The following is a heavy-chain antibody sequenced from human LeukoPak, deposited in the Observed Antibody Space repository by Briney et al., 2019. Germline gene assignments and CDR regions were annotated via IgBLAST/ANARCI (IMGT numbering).Heavy chain of an antibody. CDR1: GDSVSRNNIA. V-gene: IGHV6-1*01. J-gene: IGHJ4*02. CDR2: TYYRSNWYN. Sequence: SQTLSLTCDISGDSVSRNNIAWNWIRQSPSRGLEWLGRTYYRSNWYNEYAESVKSRLTISPDTSKNQFSLRLNSVTPEDTAVYYCARGRDAVVVPAADFDYWGQGILVTVSS. CDR3: ARGRDAVVVPAADFDY. D-gene: IGHD2-2*01.